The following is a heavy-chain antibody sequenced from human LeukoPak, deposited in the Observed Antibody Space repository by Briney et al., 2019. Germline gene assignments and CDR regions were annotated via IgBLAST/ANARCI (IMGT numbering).Heavy chain of an antibody. Sequence: PGGSLRPSCAASGFTFSSYAMFWVRQTPGKGLEWVSAISGSISGSGGSTYYADSVKGRFTISRDNSKNTLYLQMNSLRAEDTAVYYCAKSPVASSGWFDAFDYWGQGTLVTVSS. J-gene: IGHJ4*02. V-gene: IGHV3-23*01. CDR2: ISGSISGSGGST. D-gene: IGHD6-19*01. CDR1: GFTFSSYA. CDR3: AKSPVASSGWFDAFDY.